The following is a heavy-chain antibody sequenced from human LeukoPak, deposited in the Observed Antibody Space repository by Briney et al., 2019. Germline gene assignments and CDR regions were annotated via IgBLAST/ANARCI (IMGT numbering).Heavy chain of an antibody. Sequence: GGSLRLSCAASGFTFSSYAMSWVRQAPGKGLEWVSAISGSGGSTYYADSVKGRFTISRDNSKNTLYLQMNSLRAEDTAVYYCARNYGDYEVLGYWGQGTLVTVSS. D-gene: IGHD4-17*01. V-gene: IGHV3-23*01. CDR1: GFTFSSYA. J-gene: IGHJ4*02. CDR2: ISGSGGST. CDR3: ARNYGDYEVLGY.